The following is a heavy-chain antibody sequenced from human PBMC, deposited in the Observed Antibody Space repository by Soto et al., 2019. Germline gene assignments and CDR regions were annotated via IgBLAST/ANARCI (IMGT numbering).Heavy chain of an antibody. CDR3: ARDVSPGSGPYYLHAFDM. V-gene: IGHV3-7*05. J-gene: IGHJ3*02. CDR1: GFTFSDYW. Sequence: EVQLVESGGGLVQPGESLRLSCAASGFTFSDYWMTWVRQAPGKGLEWVANIKKDESKKSYLDSVRGRFTISRDNARNSLDLQMDCLRAEDTALYYCARDVSPGSGPYYLHAFDMWGQGTMVTVSS. CDR2: IKKDESKK. D-gene: IGHD3-22*01.